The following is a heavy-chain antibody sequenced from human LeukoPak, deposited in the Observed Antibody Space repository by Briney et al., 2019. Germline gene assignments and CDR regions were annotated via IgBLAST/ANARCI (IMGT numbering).Heavy chain of an antibody. CDR1: GFTLCFYS. V-gene: IGHV3-21*01. CDR3: AKGSNEFDY. CDR2: ISSVSSYI. D-gene: IGHD4-11*01. J-gene: IGHJ4*02. Sequence: PGGSLRLSCVASGFTLCFYSMNWLRQPPGKGLEWVSSISSVSSYIYSADSVKGRFTISRDNAKNSLYLQMNSLRAEYTAVYYCAKGSNEFDYRGQGTLVTVSS.